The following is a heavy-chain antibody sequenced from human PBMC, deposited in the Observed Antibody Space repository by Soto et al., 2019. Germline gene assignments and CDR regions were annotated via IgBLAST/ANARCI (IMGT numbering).Heavy chain of an antibody. CDR2: IIPIFGTA. Sequence: SVKVSCKASGGTFSSYAISWVRQAPGQGLEWMGGIIPIFGTANYAQKFQGRVTITADESTSTAYMELSSLRSEDTAVYYCARDRGANNYYYGMEVWGPGTTVNVSS. CDR3: ARDRGANNYYYGMEV. J-gene: IGHJ6*02. CDR1: GGTFSSYA. D-gene: IGHD3-10*01. V-gene: IGHV1-69*13.